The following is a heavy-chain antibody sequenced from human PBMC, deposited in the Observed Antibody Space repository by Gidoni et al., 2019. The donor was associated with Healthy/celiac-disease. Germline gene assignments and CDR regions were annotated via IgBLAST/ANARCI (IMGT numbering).Heavy chain of an antibody. J-gene: IGHJ4*02. D-gene: IGHD3-22*01. Sequence: QLQLQESGAGLVKPSETLSLTCTVSGGSISSSSYYGGVIRQPPGKGLELIGRIYYSGRTYYNPSLQSRVTISVDTSKNQFSLKLSSVTAADTAVYYCARHARHYDSSGYLFDYWGQGTLVTVSS. CDR1: GGSISSSSYY. CDR3: ARHARHYDSSGYLFDY. V-gene: IGHV4-39*01. CDR2: IYYSGRT.